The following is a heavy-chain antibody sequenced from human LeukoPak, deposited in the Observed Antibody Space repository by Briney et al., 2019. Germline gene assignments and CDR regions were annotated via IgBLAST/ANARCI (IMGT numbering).Heavy chain of an antibody. CDR3: ARAYGSGTLDWFDP. CDR1: GFTFSSYS. V-gene: IGHV3-21*01. J-gene: IGHJ5*02. D-gene: IGHD3-10*01. CDR2: ISSSSSYI. Sequence: GGSLRLSCAASGFTFSSYSMNWARQAPGKGLEWVSSISSSSSYIYYADSVKGRFTISRDNAKNSLYLQMNSLRAEDTAVYYCARAYGSGTLDWFDPWGQGTLVTVSS.